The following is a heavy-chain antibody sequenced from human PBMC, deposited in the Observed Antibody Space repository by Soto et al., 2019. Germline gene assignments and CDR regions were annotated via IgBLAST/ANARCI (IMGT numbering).Heavy chain of an antibody. CDR3: AKDSNKYSSSLRGRYFDY. J-gene: IGHJ4*02. Sequence: EVQLVDSGGALVQPGGSLRISCAASGFTFSSYVMAWVRQAPGKGLEWVSGISGGGSNTFYADSVKGRFTISRDNSKNTLLLQMNSLGAEDTAVYYCAKDSNKYSSSLRGRYFDYWGQGIGVTVSS. CDR2: ISGGGSNT. CDR1: GFTFSSYV. V-gene: IGHV3-23*04. D-gene: IGHD4-4*01.